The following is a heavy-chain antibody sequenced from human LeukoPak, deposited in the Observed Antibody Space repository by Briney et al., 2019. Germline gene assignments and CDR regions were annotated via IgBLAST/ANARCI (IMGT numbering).Heavy chain of an antibody. D-gene: IGHD3-22*01. CDR3: ARGTDYYDSSGYYFFDY. J-gene: IGHJ4*02. CDR1: GFTFKTFS. Sequence: PGGSLRLSCAASGFTFKTFSMNWVRQAPGKGLEWVSSISSSGSYIYYADSLKGRFTISRDNDKNSLYLQINSLRAEDSAVYYCARGTDYYDSSGYYFFDYWGQGTLVTVSS. V-gene: IGHV3-21*01. CDR2: ISSSGSYI.